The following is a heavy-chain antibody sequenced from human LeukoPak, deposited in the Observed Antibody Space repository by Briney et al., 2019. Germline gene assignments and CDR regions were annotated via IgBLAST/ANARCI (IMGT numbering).Heavy chain of an antibody. CDR3: ARDRGGIEMAIIWIPGPCSFDVFDI. J-gene: IGHJ3*02. V-gene: IGHV4-38-2*02. D-gene: IGHD5-24*01. CDR1: GYSISSGYY. Sequence: PSETLSLTCTVSGYSISSGYYWGWIRQPPGKGLEWIGSMYHCGSTYYNPSLKSRVTISVDTSKNQFSLKLSSVTAADTAVYYCARDRGGIEMAIIWIPGPCSFDVFDIWGQGTMLTVSP. CDR2: MYHCGST.